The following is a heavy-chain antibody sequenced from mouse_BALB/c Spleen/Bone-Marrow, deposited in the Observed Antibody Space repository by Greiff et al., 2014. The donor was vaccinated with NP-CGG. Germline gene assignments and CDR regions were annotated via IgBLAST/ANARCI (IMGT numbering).Heavy chain of an antibody. V-gene: IGHV2-6-1*01. D-gene: IGHD1-1*02. CDR2: IWSDGSS. Sequence: VKLMESGPGLVAPSQSLSITCTISGFSLTSYGVHWVRQPPGKGLEWLVVIWSDGSSTYNSALKSRLSISKDNSKSQVFLKMNSLQTDDTAMYYCARHGNYAMDYWGQGTSVTVSS. CDR1: GFSLTSYG. J-gene: IGHJ4*01. CDR3: ARHGNYAMDY.